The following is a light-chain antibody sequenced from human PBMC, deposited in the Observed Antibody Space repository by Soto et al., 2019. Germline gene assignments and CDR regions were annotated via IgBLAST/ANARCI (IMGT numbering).Light chain of an antibody. CDR2: VNSDGSH. J-gene: IGLJ1*01. Sequence: QLVLTQSPSASASLGASVKLTCTLGSGHSNNAIAWHLQQPEKGPRFLMKVNSDGSHSKGDGVPDRFSGSSSGAERYLIISSLQSEDEADYYCQTWGSGIRVFGTGTKLTVL. V-gene: IGLV4-69*01. CDR1: SGHSNNA. CDR3: QTWGSGIRV.